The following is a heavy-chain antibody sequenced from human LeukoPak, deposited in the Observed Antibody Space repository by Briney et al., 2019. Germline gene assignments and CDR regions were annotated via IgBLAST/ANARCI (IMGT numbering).Heavy chain of an antibody. CDR3: ARRNTAMVAGLDY. D-gene: IGHD5-18*01. J-gene: IGHJ4*02. CDR2: MNPNSGNT. CDR1: GYTFTTYD. Sequence: ASVKVSCKASGYTFTTYDINWMRQANGQGHGLKGWMNPNSGNTGYAQKFQGRVTMTRNTSISAAFMELSGLRSEDTAVYFCARRNTAMVAGLDYWGQGSLVTVSS. V-gene: IGHV1-8*01.